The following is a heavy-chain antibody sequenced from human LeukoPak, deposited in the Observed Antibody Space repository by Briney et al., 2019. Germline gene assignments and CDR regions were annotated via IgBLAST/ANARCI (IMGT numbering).Heavy chain of an antibody. CDR3: AGGIAAAGAFDY. D-gene: IGHD6-13*01. CDR2: IIPIFGTA. Sequence: SVKVSCKASGGTFSSYAIRWVRQAPGQGLEGMGGIIPIFGTANSAQKFQGRVTITADESTSTAYMELSSLRSEDTAVYYCAGGIAAAGAFDYWGHGTLVTVSS. CDR1: GGTFSSYA. V-gene: IGHV1-69*13. J-gene: IGHJ4*01.